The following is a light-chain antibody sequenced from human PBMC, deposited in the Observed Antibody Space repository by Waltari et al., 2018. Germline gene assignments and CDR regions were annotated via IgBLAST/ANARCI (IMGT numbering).Light chain of an antibody. CDR3: QNYERLPAT. J-gene: IGKJ1*01. V-gene: IGKV3-20*01. Sequence: EIVLTQSPGTLSLSPGERATLSCRASQNIRKYLVWYQQKPGQAPRLLMYETSIRATGTPDRFSGSGFGTDVSLTISRLEPEDFAVYYCQNYERLPATFGQGTKVEIK. CDR2: ETS. CDR1: QNIRKY.